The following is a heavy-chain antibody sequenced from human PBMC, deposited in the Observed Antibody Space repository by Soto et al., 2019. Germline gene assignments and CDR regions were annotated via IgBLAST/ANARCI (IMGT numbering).Heavy chain of an antibody. Sequence: SETLSLTCTVSGGSISSCSYYWGWIRQPPGKGLEWIGSIYYSGSTYYNLSLKSRVTISVDTSKNQFSLKLSSVTAADTAVYYCARQGYSYGYVYGMDVWGQGTTVTVSS. CDR2: IYYSGST. CDR1: GGSISSCSYY. J-gene: IGHJ6*02. D-gene: IGHD5-18*01. V-gene: IGHV4-39*01. CDR3: ARQGYSYGYVYGMDV.